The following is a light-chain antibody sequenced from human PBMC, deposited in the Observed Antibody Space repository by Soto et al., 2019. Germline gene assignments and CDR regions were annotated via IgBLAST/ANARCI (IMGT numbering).Light chain of an antibody. CDR3: SSYSSSSPLI. V-gene: IGLV2-14*03. CDR2: DVS. CDR1: SSDVGGYNY. J-gene: IGLJ2*01. Sequence: QSVLTQPASLSGSPGQSITISCTGTSSDVGGYNYVSWYQQHPGEVPRLMIYDVSNRPSGVSDRFSGSKSDNTASLTISGLRAEDEADYYCSSYSSSSPLIFGGGTKVTVL.